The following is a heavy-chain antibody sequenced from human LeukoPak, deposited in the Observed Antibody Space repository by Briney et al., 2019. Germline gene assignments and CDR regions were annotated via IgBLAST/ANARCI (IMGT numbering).Heavy chain of an antibody. CDR1: GGSISSYY. CDR3: ARAGPYDSSGYYYQYYYYMDV. D-gene: IGHD3-22*01. CDR2: IYYSGST. Sequence: PSETLSLTCTDSGGSISSYYWSRIRQPPGKGLEWIGDIYYSGSTNYNPSLKSRVTISVDTSKNQFSLKLSSVTAADTAVYYCARAGPYDSSGYYYQYYYYMDVWGKGTTVTISS. V-gene: IGHV4-59*01. J-gene: IGHJ6*03.